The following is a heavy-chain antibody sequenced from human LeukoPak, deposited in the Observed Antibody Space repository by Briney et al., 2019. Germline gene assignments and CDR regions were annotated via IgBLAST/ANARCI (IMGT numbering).Heavy chain of an antibody. J-gene: IGHJ6*02. V-gene: IGHV3-48*03. CDR1: GFTFSSYE. CDR3: ARDGYTMVRGVIAYYYGMDV. D-gene: IGHD3-10*01. Sequence: GGSLRLSCAASGFTFSSYEINWVRQAPGKGLEWVSYISSSGSTIYYADSVKGRFTISRDNAKNSLYLQMNSLRAEDTAVYYYARDGYTMVRGVIAYYYGMDVWGQGTTVTVSS. CDR2: ISSSGSTI.